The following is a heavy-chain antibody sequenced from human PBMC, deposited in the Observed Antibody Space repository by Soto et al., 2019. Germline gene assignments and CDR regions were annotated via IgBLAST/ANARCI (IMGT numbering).Heavy chain of an antibody. CDR1: GFSLSNARMG. J-gene: IGHJ6*02. CDR2: IFSNDEK. CDR3: AWETVVVTAIDYYYYGMDV. V-gene: IGHV2-26*01. Sequence: QVTLKESGPVLVKPTETLTLTCTVSGFSLSNARMGVSWIRQPPGKALEWLAHIFSNDEKSYSTSLKSRLTISKDTSKSQVVLTMTNMDPVDTSTYYCAWETVVVTAIDYYYYGMDVWGQGTTVTVSS. D-gene: IGHD2-21*02.